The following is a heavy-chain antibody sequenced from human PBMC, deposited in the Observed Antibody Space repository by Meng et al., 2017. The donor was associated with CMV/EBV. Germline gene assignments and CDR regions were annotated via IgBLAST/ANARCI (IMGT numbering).Heavy chain of an antibody. V-gene: IGHV4-39*07. CDR3: ASIVGAQDY. Sequence: QVQARGAGPGLVKPAELLSLTSTVSCGSISSSSYYWGWSRQPPGKGLEWIGSIYYSGSTYYNPSLKSRVTISVDTSKNQFSLKLSSVTAADTAVYYCASIVGAQDYWGQGTLVTVSS. D-gene: IGHD1-26*01. CDR2: IYYSGST. J-gene: IGHJ4*02. CDR1: CGSISSSSYY.